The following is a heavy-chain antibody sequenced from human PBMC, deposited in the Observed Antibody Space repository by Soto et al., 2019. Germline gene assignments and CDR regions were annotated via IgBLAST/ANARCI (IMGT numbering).Heavy chain of an antibody. CDR1: GYTFTSYA. J-gene: IGHJ5*02. CDR3: ARVTGTTGGSDP. Sequence: GASVKVSCKASGYTFTSYAMHWVRQAPGQRLEWMGWINAGNGNTKYSQKFQGRVTITRDTSASTAYMELSSLRSEDTAVYYCARVTGTTGGSDPWGQGTLVTVS. CDR2: INAGNGNT. V-gene: IGHV1-3*01. D-gene: IGHD1-7*01.